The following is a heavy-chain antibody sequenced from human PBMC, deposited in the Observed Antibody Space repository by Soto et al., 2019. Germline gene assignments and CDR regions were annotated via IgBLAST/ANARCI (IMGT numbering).Heavy chain of an antibody. CDR2: INHSGST. CDR3: ARGVGATMFYYYGMDV. V-gene: IGHV4-34*01. D-gene: IGHD1-26*01. J-gene: IGHJ6*02. CDR1: GGSFSGYY. Sequence: PSETLSLTCAVYGGSFSGYYWSWIRQPPGKGLEWIGEINHSGSTNYNPSLRSRVTISVDTSKNQFSLKLSSVTAADTAVYYCARGVGATMFYYYGMDVWGQGTTVTGSS.